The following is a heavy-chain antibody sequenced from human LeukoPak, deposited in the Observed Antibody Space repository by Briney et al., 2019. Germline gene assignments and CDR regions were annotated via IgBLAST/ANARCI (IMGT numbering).Heavy chain of an antibody. CDR2: ISSSSNAI. V-gene: IGHV3-48*01. D-gene: IGHD6-13*01. Sequence: GGSLRLSCAASGFTFSSYSMNWVRQAPGKGLEWVSYISSSSNAIYYADSVKGRFTISRDNAKNSVFLQMNSLRAEDTAVYYCARDGGSSWYGAFDAWGQGTMVTVSS. CDR3: ARDGGSSWYGAFDA. J-gene: IGHJ3*01. CDR1: GFTFSSYS.